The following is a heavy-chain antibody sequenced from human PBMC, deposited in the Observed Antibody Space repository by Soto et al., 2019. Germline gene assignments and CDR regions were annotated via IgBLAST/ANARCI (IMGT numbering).Heavy chain of an antibody. CDR3: ARHLRSYDFFQYYYGIDV. J-gene: IGHJ6*02. V-gene: IGHV5-51*01. D-gene: IGHD3-16*01. CDR1: GYNYNLHW. Sequence: GESLKISCRGSGYNYNLHWISWVRQKPGRGLEWMGIIYPGDSDTRYNPSFQGQVTISVDKSINTAYLQWDSLEASDTATYYCARHLRSYDFFQYYYGIDVWGQGSTVTVSS. CDR2: IYPGDSDT.